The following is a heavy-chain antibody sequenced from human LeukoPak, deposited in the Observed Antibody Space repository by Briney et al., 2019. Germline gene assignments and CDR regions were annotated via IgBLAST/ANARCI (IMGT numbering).Heavy chain of an antibody. Sequence: PSETLSLTCAVSGYSISSGYYWGWIRPPPGKGLEWIGMIYHSVSIYYNPSIKSRVTISIDTSKNQFSLKLSSVTAADTAVYYCATLRRDYYGSGAHEFDIWGQGTMVTVSS. V-gene: IGHV4-38-2*01. J-gene: IGHJ3*02. D-gene: IGHD3-10*01. CDR1: GYSISSGYY. CDR3: ATLRRDYYGSGAHEFDI. CDR2: IYHSVSI.